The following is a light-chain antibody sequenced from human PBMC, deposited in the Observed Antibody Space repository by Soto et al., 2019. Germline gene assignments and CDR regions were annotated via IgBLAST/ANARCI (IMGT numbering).Light chain of an antibody. V-gene: IGLV2-8*01. CDR2: AVN. CDR1: SSDVGGYQY. J-gene: IGLJ1*01. Sequence: QSALTQPPSASGSPGQSVTISCTGTSSDVGGYQYVSWYQQYPGKAPKLMIYAVNRRPSGVPDRFSGSRSGNTASLTVSGLQAEDEADYYCSSYAGSNHYVFGNGTKVTV. CDR3: SSYAGSNHYV.